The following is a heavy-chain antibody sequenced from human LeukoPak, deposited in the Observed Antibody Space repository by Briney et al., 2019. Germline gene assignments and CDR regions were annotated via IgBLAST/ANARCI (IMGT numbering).Heavy chain of an antibody. Sequence: GASVKVSCKASGYTFTSYDINWVRQATGQGLEWMGWMNPISGNTGYAQKFQGRVTMTRNTSISTAYMELSSLRSEDTAVYYCARADGSSSSNAFDIWGQGTMVTVSS. CDR1: GYTFTSYD. CDR2: MNPISGNT. CDR3: ARADGSSSSNAFDI. J-gene: IGHJ3*02. V-gene: IGHV1-8*01. D-gene: IGHD6-13*01.